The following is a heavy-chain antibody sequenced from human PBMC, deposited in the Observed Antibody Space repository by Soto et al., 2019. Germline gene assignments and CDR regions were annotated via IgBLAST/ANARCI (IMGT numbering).Heavy chain of an antibody. CDR2: IYYSGST. Sequence: SETLSLTCTVSGGSISSYYWSWIRQPPGKGLEWIGYIYYSGSTNYNPSLKSRVTISVDTSKNQFSLKLSSVTAADTAVYYCARVRGGCSGGSCNARRSFDYWGQGTLVTVSS. V-gene: IGHV4-59*01. CDR1: GGSISSYY. J-gene: IGHJ4*02. CDR3: ARVRGGCSGGSCNARRSFDY. D-gene: IGHD2-15*01.